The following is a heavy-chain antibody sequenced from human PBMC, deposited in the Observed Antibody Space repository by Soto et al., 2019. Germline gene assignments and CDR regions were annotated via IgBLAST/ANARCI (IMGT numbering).Heavy chain of an antibody. Sequence: PSETLSLTCAVYGGSFSGYYWSWIRQPPGKGLEWIGETNHSGSTNYNPSLKSRVTISVDTSKNQFSLKLSSVTAADTAVYYCARGRYYDYVWGSYRLGLDNWFDPWGQGTLVTVSS. D-gene: IGHD3-16*02. CDR1: GGSFSGYY. J-gene: IGHJ5*02. CDR3: ARGRYYDYVWGSYRLGLDNWFDP. CDR2: TNHSGST. V-gene: IGHV4-34*01.